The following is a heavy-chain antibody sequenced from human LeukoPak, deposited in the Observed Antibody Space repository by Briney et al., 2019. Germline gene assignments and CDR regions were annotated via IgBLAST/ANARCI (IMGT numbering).Heavy chain of an antibody. Sequence: SETLSLTCTVSGGSIRSYSWSWIRQPPGKGLEWIGIIYYSGSTNYNPSLERRVTISLDTSKNQFSLKLSSVTAADTAVYYCARDPYYYDSSGYRYRYFDHWGRGTLVTVSS. V-gene: IGHV4-59*01. CDR2: IYYSGST. D-gene: IGHD3-22*01. J-gene: IGHJ2*01. CDR1: GGSIRSYS. CDR3: ARDPYYYDSSGYRYRYFDH.